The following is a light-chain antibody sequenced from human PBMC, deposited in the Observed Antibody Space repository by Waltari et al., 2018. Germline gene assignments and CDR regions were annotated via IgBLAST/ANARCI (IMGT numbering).Light chain of an antibody. Sequence: TVLTQSPGTLSLSPGERATLSCRASQSLGGNYLVWYQQTPGQPPRLLIYGVSRRATGVPDRFSGSGSGTDFTLTITRLEPEDFAVYYCYHHDYSLTFGGGTKVEI. J-gene: IGKJ4*01. CDR1: QSLGGNY. CDR3: YHHDYSLT. CDR2: GVS. V-gene: IGKV3-20*01.